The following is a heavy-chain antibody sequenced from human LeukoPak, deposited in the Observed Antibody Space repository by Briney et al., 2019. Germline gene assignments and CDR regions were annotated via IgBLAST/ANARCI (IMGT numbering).Heavy chain of an antibody. V-gene: IGHV4-59*01. D-gene: IGHD6-13*01. Sequence: PSEILSLTCTVSGGSISSYYWSWIRQPPGKGLEWIGYIYYSGSTNYNPSLKSRVTISVDTSKNQFSLKLSSVTAADTAVYYCARSVAAADLRLFDYWGQGTLVTVSS. CDR1: GGSISSYY. CDR3: ARSVAAADLRLFDY. J-gene: IGHJ4*02. CDR2: IYYSGST.